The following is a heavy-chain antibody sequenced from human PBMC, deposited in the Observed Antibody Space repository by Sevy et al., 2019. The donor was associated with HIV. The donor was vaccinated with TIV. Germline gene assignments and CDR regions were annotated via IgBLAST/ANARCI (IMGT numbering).Heavy chain of an antibody. V-gene: IGHV3-49*04. D-gene: IGHD1-26*01. J-gene: IGHJ4*02. CDR3: TRWKGAQSIFDY. CDR1: GFTFGDFA. CDR2: LKSKALDGII. Sequence: GESLKISCTTSGFTFGDFAMNWVRQAPGKGLEWVAFLKSKALDGIIKHAASVKGRFTISRDDSKAIAYLQMNDLKSEDTGVYYRTRWKGAQSIFDYWGQGALVTVSS.